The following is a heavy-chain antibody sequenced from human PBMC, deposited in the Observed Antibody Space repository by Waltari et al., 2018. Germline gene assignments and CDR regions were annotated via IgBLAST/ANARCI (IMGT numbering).Heavy chain of an antibody. V-gene: IGHV3-33*01. CDR3: AREADTVTPRFDY. CDR1: GFTLRSYS. Sequence: QVQLVESGGGVVQPGRSLRISCAASGFTLRSYSRRWVRRAPGKGLEWVAVIWYDGSNKDYADSVKGRFTISRDNSKNTLYLQMNSLRAEDTAVYYCAREADTVTPRFDYWGQGTLVTVSS. CDR2: IWYDGSNK. D-gene: IGHD4-17*01. J-gene: IGHJ4*02.